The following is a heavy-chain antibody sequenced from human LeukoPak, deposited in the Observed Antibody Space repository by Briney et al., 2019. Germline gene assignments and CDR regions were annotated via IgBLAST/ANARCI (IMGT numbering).Heavy chain of an antibody. CDR3: ARGGFDP. Sequence: SETLSLTCAVYVGSFSGYYWTWIRQPPGKGLEWIGEINHSGSTNYNPSLKSRVTISVDTSNNQFSLKLSSVTAADTAVYYCARGGFDPWGQGTLVTVSS. CDR1: VGSFSGYY. V-gene: IGHV4-34*01. CDR2: INHSGST. J-gene: IGHJ5*02.